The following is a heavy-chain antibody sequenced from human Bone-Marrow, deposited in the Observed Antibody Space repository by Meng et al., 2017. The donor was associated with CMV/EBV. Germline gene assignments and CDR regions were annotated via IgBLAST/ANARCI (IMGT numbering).Heavy chain of an antibody. CDR1: GGSIRSYY. J-gene: IGHJ2*01. CDR3: ARGQFRNDFWSGYDTGGEHWYFDL. D-gene: IGHD3-3*01. V-gene: IGHV4-59*01. Sequence: TETLCLSRTVTGGSIRSYYWSWIRQPPGKGLEWIGYIYYSGSTNYNPSLKSRVTISVDTSKNQFSLKLSSVTAADTAVYYCARGQFRNDFWSGYDTGGEHWYFDLWGRGTLVTVSS. CDR2: IYYSGST.